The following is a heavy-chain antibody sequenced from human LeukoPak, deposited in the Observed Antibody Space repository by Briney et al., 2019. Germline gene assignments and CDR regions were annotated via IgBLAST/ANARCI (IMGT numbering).Heavy chain of an antibody. CDR2: ISSTSSNI. Sequence: PGGSLRLSCAASGFTFSTYSMNWVRQAPGKGLEWVSFISSTSSNIYYADSVKGRSTISRDNAKNSLYLQMNSLRAEDTAVYYCARDRLRDWGQGTLVTVSS. J-gene: IGHJ4*02. CDR1: GFTFSTYS. CDR3: ARDRLRD. V-gene: IGHV3-21*01. D-gene: IGHD4-17*01.